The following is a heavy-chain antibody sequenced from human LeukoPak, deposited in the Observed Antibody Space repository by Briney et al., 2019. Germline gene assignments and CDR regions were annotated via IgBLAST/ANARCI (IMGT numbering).Heavy chain of an antibody. J-gene: IGHJ4*02. CDR1: GYTFTSYG. D-gene: IGHD6-13*01. CDR2: ISAYNGNT. Sequence: ASVKVSCKASGYTFTSYGISWVRQAPGQGLEWMGWISAYNGNTNYAQKLQGRVTMTTDTSTSTAYMGLRSLRSDDTAVYYCARYSSSWSPFDYWGQGTLVTVSS. V-gene: IGHV1-18*01. CDR3: ARYSSSWSPFDY.